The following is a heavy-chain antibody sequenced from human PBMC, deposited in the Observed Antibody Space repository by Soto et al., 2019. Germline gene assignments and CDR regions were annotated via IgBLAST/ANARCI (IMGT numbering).Heavy chain of an antibody. CDR1: GGSISSGGYS. CDR3: ARGGLLPDY. V-gene: IGHV4-30-2*01. J-gene: IGHJ4*02. Sequence: HLQLQESGSGLVKPSQTLSLTCAVSGGSISSGGYSWSWIRQPPGKGLEWIGYISHSGSTYYNPSLKSRVTISVDRSKNQFSLKLSSVTAADTAVYYCARGGLLPDYWGQGTQVTVSS. D-gene: IGHD6-19*01. CDR2: ISHSGST.